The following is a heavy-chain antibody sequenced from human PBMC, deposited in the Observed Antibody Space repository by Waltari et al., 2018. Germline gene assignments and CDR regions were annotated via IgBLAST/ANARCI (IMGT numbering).Heavy chain of an antibody. Sequence: QVQLVQSGAEVKKPGASVKVSCKASGYTFTGYYMHWVRQAPGQGLEWMGRINPNSGGTNYAQKCQGRVTMTRDTSISTAYMELSRLRSDDTAVYYCAREGSSSWYFDYWGQGTLVTVSS. CDR1: GYTFTGYY. CDR2: INPNSGGT. D-gene: IGHD6-13*01. CDR3: AREGSSSWYFDY. V-gene: IGHV1-2*02. J-gene: IGHJ4*02.